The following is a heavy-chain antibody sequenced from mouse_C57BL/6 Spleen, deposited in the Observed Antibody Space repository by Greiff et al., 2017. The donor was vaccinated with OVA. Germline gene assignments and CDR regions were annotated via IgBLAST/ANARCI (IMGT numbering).Heavy chain of an antibody. CDR1: GYTFTSYW. CDR2: IDPSDSYT. Sequence: VQLQQPGAELVKPGASVKLSCKASGYTFTSYWMQWVKQRPGQGLEWIGEIDPSDSYTNYNQKFKGKATLTVDTSSSTAYMQLSSLTSEDSAVYYCARGETMVTTTGYFDYWGQGTTLTVSS. D-gene: IGHD2-2*01. V-gene: IGHV1-50*01. CDR3: ARGETMVTTTGYFDY. J-gene: IGHJ2*01.